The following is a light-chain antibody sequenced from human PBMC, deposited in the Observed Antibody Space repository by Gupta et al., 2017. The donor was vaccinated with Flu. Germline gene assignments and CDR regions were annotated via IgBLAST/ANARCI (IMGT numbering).Light chain of an antibody. J-gene: IGLJ3*02. CDR1: NSNIGSHV. Sequence: QSVLTQSPSASGTPGQRVTISCSGSNSNIGSHVVNWYQQLPGTAPKLLVYSSDQRPSGVPDRFSGSKSGTSASLAISGLQSEDEADYYCIVWDDSRNNWVFGGGTKLTVL. CDR3: IVWDDSRNNWV. CDR2: SSD. V-gene: IGLV1-44*01.